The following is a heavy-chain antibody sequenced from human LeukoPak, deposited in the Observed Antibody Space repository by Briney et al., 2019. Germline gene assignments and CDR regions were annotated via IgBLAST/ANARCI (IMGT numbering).Heavy chain of an antibody. Sequence: GGSLRLSCAASGFTFSSYSMNWVRQAPGKGLEWVSSISSSSSYIYYADSVKGRFTISRDNAKNSLYLQMNSLRAEDTAVYYCARDLGTNGVPFHFDYWGQGTLVTVSS. J-gene: IGHJ4*02. CDR3: ARDLGTNGVPFHFDY. D-gene: IGHD2-8*01. CDR1: GFTFSSYS. CDR2: ISSSSSYI. V-gene: IGHV3-21*01.